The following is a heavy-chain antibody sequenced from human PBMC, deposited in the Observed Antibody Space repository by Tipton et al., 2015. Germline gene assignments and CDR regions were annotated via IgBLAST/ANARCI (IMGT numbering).Heavy chain of an antibody. CDR3: AGDPPSSGFAFAI. J-gene: IGHJ3*02. D-gene: IGHD6-19*01. CDR1: GGSISSGD. V-gene: IGHV3-33*07. Sequence: TLSLTCTVSGGSISSGDYYWGWIRQPPGKGLEWVGFIWFDGSNKEYEDSVKGRFTISRDNSKNTVYLQMNSLRAEDTGIYYCAGDPPSSGFAFAIWGQGTVVTVSS. CDR2: IWFDGSNK.